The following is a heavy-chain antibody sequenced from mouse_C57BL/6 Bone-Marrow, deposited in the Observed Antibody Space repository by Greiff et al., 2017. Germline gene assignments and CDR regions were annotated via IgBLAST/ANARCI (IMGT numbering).Heavy chain of an antibody. D-gene: IGHD2-4*01. CDR3: ARERLPRFYY. V-gene: IGHV1-76*01. Sequence: QVQLKQSGAELVRPGASVKLSCKASGYTFTDYYINWVKQRPGQGLEWIARIYPGSGNTYYNEKFKGKATLTAEKSSSTAYMQLSSLTSEDSAVYFCARERLPRFYYWGQGTTLTVSS. CDR1: GYTFTDYY. CDR2: IYPGSGNT. J-gene: IGHJ2*01.